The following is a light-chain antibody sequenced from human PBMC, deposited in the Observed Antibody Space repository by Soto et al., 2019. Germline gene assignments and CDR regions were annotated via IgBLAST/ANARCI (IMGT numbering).Light chain of an antibody. V-gene: IGKV1-5*03. J-gene: IGKJ3*01. CDR3: QQHNNYPFP. Sequence: DIQMTQSPSTLSASVGDRVTSTCRASQSISSWLAWYQQKPGTAPKLLIYKASSLKSGVPSRFSGSESGTEFTLTISSLQPDDFATYYCQQHNNYPFPFGPGTKVDIK. CDR2: KAS. CDR1: QSISSW.